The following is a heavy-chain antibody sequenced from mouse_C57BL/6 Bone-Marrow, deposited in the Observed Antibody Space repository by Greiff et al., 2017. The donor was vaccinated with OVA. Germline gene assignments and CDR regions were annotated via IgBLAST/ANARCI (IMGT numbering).Heavy chain of an antibody. V-gene: IGHV1-72*01. CDR3: ARGKFITTARGHWYFDV. Sequence: QVQLQQSGAELVKPGASVKLSCKASGYTFTSYWMHWVKQRPGRGLEWIGRIDPNSGGTKYNEKFKSKATLTVDKPSSTAYMQLSSLTSEDSAVYYCARGKFITTARGHWYFDVWGTGTTVTVSS. J-gene: IGHJ1*03. D-gene: IGHD1-1*01. CDR2: IDPNSGGT. CDR1: GYTFTSYW.